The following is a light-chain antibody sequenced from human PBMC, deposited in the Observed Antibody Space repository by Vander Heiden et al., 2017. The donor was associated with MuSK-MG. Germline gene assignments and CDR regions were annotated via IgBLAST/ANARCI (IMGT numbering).Light chain of an antibody. CDR1: QSVSSY. CDR2: DAS. J-gene: IGKJ4*01. V-gene: IGKV3-11*01. Sequence: EIVLTQSPATLSLSPGERATLSCRASQSVSSYLAWYQQKPGQAPRLLIYDASNRANGIPDRFSGSGSGTDFTLTSSSLEPEDFAGYYWQQRSNLHTFGGGTKVEIK. CDR3: QQRSNLHT.